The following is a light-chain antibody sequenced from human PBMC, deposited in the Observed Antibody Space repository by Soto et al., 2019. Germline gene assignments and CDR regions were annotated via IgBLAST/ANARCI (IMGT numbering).Light chain of an antibody. CDR2: GAS. Sequence: ETAMTQSPDTLSVSPEEGDTLSCTASQTVGSNLAWYEQKRCQAPRLINYGASTRATGIPARLSGGGSGTEVSLAISCLECEDFAVDYCHEYNNWSAYTFGHGTTLEIK. V-gene: IGKV3-15*01. CDR3: HEYNNWSAYT. CDR1: QTVGSN. J-gene: IGKJ2*01.